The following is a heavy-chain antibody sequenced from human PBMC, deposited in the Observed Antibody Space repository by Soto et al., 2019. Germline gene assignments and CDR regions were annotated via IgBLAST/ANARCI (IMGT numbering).Heavy chain of an antibody. D-gene: IGHD3-3*01. Sequence: VASVKVSCKASGYTFTSYGISWVRQAPGQGLEWMGWISAYNGNTNYAQKLQGRVTMTTDTSTSTAYMELRSLRSDDTAVYYCARKREVLRFLEWLDSDYYYYGMDVWGQGTTVTVSS. CDR3: ARKREVLRFLEWLDSDYYYYGMDV. J-gene: IGHJ6*02. CDR1: GYTFTSYG. V-gene: IGHV1-18*01. CDR2: ISAYNGNT.